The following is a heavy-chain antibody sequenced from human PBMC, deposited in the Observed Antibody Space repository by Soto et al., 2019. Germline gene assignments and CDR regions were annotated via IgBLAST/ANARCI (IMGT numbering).Heavy chain of an antibody. Sequence: ASVKVSCKASGYTFTSYGISWVRQAPGQGLEWMGWINAYNGNTKYAQEFQGRVTMTTDTSASTAYMELSSLRSEDTAVYYCARDQEYSGYDSWRFDYWGQGTLVTVSS. CDR1: GYTFTSYG. V-gene: IGHV1-18*01. J-gene: IGHJ4*02. D-gene: IGHD5-12*01. CDR3: ARDQEYSGYDSWRFDY. CDR2: INAYNGNT.